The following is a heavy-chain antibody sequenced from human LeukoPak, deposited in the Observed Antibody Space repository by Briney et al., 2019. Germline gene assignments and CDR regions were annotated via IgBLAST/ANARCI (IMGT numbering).Heavy chain of an antibody. J-gene: IGHJ6*03. V-gene: IGHV4-38-2*02. CDR1: GYSISSGYY. CDR2: INHSGST. Sequence: PSETLSLTCTVSGYSISSGYYWGWIRQPPGKGLEWIGEINHSGSTNYNPSLKSRVTISVDTSKNQFSLKLSSVTAADTAVYYCARHGAGIDSSGYYYYYYYMDVWGKGTTVTISS. CDR3: ARHGAGIDSSGYYYYYYYMDV. D-gene: IGHD3-22*01.